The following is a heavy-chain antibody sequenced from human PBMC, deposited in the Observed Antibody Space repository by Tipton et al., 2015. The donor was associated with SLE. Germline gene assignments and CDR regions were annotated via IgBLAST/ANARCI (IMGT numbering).Heavy chain of an antibody. Sequence: SLRLSCAASGFTFSSYWMSWVRQAPGKGLEWVANIKQDGSEKYYVDSVKGRFTISRDNAKNSLYLQMNSLRAEDTAVYYCARDRLQLYSSSWEGRSYYYYYGMDVWGQGTTVTVSS. V-gene: IGHV3-7*03. CDR2: IKQDGSEK. D-gene: IGHD6-13*01. CDR1: GFTFSSYW. CDR3: ARDRLQLYSSSWEGRSYYYYYGMDV. J-gene: IGHJ6*02.